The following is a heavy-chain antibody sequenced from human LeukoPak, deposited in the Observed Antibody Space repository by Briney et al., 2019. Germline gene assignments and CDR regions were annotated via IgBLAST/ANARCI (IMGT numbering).Heavy chain of an antibody. V-gene: IGHV3-33*01. CDR1: GFTFSSYG. J-gene: IGHJ4*02. D-gene: IGHD6-19*01. CDR2: IWYDGSNK. Sequence: GVSLRLSCTASGFTFSSYGMHWVRQTPDKGLEWVAVIWYDGSNKYYADSVKGRFTISRDNSKNTLYLQMNSLRAEDTAVYYCARVNQWLADYWGQGTLVTVSS. CDR3: ARVNQWLADY.